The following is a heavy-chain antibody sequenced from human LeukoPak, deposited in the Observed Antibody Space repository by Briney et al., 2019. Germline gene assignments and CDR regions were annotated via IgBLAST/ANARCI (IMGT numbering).Heavy chain of an antibody. D-gene: IGHD3-10*01. J-gene: IGHJ4*02. CDR2: IYYSGST. CDR3: ARDTMVRGAYYFDY. V-gene: IGHV4-31*03. Sequence: PSQTLSLTCTVSGGSISSGGYYWSWIRQHPGKGLEWIGYIYYSGSTYYNPSLKSRVTISVDTSKNQFSLKLSSVTAADTAVYYCARDTMVRGAYYFDYWGQGAPVTVSS. CDR1: GGSISSGGYY.